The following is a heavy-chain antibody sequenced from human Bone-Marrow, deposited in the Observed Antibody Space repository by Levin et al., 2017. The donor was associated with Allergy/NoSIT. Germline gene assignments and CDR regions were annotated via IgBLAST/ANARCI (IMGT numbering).Heavy chain of an antibody. V-gene: IGHV4-4*08. CDR2: IFHNGKT. Sequence: SETLSLTCNVSYASMTSYYWSWIRQPPGKGLEWIGYIFHNGKTNYNPSLKGRVTMSLETPKKQFSLTLTSVTAADTAVYYCASLTGSISMSYFDYWGQGTLVTVSS. CDR3: ASLTGSISMSYFDY. J-gene: IGHJ4*02. D-gene: IGHD1-26*01. CDR1: YASMTSYY.